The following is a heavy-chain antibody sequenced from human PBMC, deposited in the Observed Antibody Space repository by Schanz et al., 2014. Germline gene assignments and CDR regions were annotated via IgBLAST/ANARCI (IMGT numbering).Heavy chain of an antibody. CDR2: MYHSGSS. D-gene: IGHD2-8*02. V-gene: IGHV4-59*11. J-gene: IGHJ4*02. CDR3: ARVGGGILTSWYSLDS. CDR1: GGSISSHF. Sequence: QVQLQESGPGLVKPSETLSLTCTVSGGSISSHFWSWIRQPPGKGLEWIGYMYHSGSSNYNPSLKSRVTRSVDTSKNQVSLKMTSLTAADTAVYFCARVGGGILTSWYSLDSWGQGTLVTFSS.